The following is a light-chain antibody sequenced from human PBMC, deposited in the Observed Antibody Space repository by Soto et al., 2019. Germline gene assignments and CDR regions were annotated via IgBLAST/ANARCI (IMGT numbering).Light chain of an antibody. J-gene: IGKJ4*01. CDR1: QSISSW. V-gene: IGKV1-5*03. Sequence: DIQMTHAAFTLSPSLGGRVTITCRASQSISSWLAWYQQKPGKAPKLLIYKASSLESGVPSTFSASGSGTDFTLPISSLHPEDFATYYCQQLNSYLLTFGGGTKV. CDR3: QQLNSYLLT. CDR2: KAS.